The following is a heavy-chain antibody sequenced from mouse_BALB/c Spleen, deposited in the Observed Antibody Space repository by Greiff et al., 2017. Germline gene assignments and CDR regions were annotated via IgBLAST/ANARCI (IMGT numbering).Heavy chain of an antibody. CDR2: IWGDGST. V-gene: IGHV2-6-7*01. CDR3: ARGVYGNYGAMDY. J-gene: IGHJ4*01. D-gene: IGHD2-1*01. Sequence: VQVVESGPGLVAPSQSLSITCTVSGFSLTGYGVNWVRQPPGKGLEWLGMIWGDGSTDYNSALKSRLSISKDNSKSQVFLKMNSLQTDDTARYYCARGVYGNYGAMDYWGQGTSVTVSS. CDR1: GFSLTGYG.